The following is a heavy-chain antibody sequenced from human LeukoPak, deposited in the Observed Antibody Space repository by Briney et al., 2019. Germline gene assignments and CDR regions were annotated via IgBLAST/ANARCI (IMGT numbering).Heavy chain of an antibody. Sequence: GGSLRLSCAASGFIFSTYTMTWVRQAPGKGLEWVSAISGSGATTYSADSVKGRFTISRDNSKNTLYLQMNSLRAEDTAVYYCAKGYSFGCCNYYYMDAWGKGTTVTVSS. CDR2: ISGSGATT. D-gene: IGHD5-18*01. V-gene: IGHV3-23*01. J-gene: IGHJ6*03. CDR1: GFIFSTYT. CDR3: AKGYSFGCCNYYYMDA.